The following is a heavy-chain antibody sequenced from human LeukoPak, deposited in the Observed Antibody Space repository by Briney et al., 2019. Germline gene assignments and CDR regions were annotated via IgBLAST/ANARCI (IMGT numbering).Heavy chain of an antibody. CDR2: ISSSGTAT. D-gene: IGHD4-23*01. Sequence: GGSLRLSCAASGFTFSGHYMSWIRQAPGKGLEWVSYISSSGTATYYADSVKGRFTISRDNAKTSLYLQMNSLRAEDTAVYYCARQTRWVFDPWGKGTLVTVSS. CDR1: GFTFSGHY. V-gene: IGHV3-11*01. J-gene: IGHJ5*02. CDR3: ARQTRWVFDP.